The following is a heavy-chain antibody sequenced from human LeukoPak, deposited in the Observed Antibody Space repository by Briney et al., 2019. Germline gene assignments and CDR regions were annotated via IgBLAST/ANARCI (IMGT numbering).Heavy chain of an antibody. CDR3: ARDSAYCSGGSCYSGVTDY. CDR2: ISAYSGNT. Sequence: WASVKVSCKASGYTFTSYGISWVRQAPGQGLEWMGWISAYSGNTNYAQKLQGRVTMTTDTSTSTAYMELRSLRSDDTAVYYCARDSAYCSGGSCYSGVTDYWGQGTLVTVSS. CDR1: GYTFTSYG. J-gene: IGHJ4*02. D-gene: IGHD2-15*01. V-gene: IGHV1-18*01.